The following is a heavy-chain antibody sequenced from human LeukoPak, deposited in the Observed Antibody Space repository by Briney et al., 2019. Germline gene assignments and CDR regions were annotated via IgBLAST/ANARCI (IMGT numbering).Heavy chain of an antibody. Sequence: GGSLRLSCGASGFPFSNYAMSWVRQAPGKGLEWVASISGSGGTTNYADSVKGRFTISRDNSRTTLYLQMNGLSAEDAAFYYCAKDFDSSGYHYWYFDLWGRGTLVAVSS. CDR1: GFPFSNYA. J-gene: IGHJ2*01. CDR2: ISGSGGTT. V-gene: IGHV3-23*01. D-gene: IGHD3-22*01. CDR3: AKDFDSSGYHYWYFDL.